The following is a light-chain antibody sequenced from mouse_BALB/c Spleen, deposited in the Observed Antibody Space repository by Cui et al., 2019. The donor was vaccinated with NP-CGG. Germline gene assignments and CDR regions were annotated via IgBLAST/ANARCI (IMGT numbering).Light chain of an antibody. CDR2: GTN. Sequence: QTVVTPESALTTSPGETVTLTFRSSTAAVTTSHYANWDQEKPDHVFTGLIGGTNNRAPGVPARFSGSLIGDKAALTITGAQTEDEAIYFCALWYSNHWVFGGGTKLTVL. J-gene: IGLJ1*01. CDR3: ALWYSNHWV. V-gene: IGLV1*01. CDR1: TAAVTTSHY.